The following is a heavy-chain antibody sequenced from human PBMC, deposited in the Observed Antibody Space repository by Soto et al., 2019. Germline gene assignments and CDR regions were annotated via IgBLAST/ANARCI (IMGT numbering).Heavy chain of an antibody. CDR3: ARLGAYYQAMDS. V-gene: IGHV4-59*08. Sequence: SETLSLTCTVSNGSISPNYWSWIRQPPGKGLVCICFIYFAGTTTYNPSLQSRVSISVDTSKNEVSLKLTSVTAADTAVYFCARLGAYYQAMDSWGQGTLVTVSS. CDR1: NGSISPNY. D-gene: IGHD3-22*01. CDR2: IYFAGTT. J-gene: IGHJ1*01.